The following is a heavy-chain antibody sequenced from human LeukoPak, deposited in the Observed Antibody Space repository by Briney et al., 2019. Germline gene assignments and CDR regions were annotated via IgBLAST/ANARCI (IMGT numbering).Heavy chain of an antibody. J-gene: IGHJ4*02. CDR3: ARRTGGTKDY. V-gene: IGHV3-23*01. CDR1: GFTFGDVV. Sequence: PGGSLRLSCVASGFTFGDVVMSWVRQAPGKGLEWVSAISYNGASTDYADSVKGRFATSRDNSKNTLYLQMNCLRAEDTAVYYCARRTGGTKDYWGQGTQVTVSS. CDR2: ISYNGAST. D-gene: IGHD1-14*01.